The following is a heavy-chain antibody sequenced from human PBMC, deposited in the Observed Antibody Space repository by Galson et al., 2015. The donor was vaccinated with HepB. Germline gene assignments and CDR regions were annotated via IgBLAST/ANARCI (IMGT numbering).Heavy chain of an antibody. V-gene: IGHV3-30*18. J-gene: IGHJ5*02. CDR2: ISYDGSFR. Sequence: SLILSCASSGFSFSNYGIHWVRQASGKGLEWIAVISYDGSFRYYADSVKGRFTVSRDSSRSMLYLQMNSLRVEDTAVYYCAKGGPGQINMIINRILGFDPWGQGTQVTVSS. D-gene: IGHD2/OR15-2a*01. CDR3: AKGGPGQINMIINRILGFDP. CDR1: GFSFSNYG.